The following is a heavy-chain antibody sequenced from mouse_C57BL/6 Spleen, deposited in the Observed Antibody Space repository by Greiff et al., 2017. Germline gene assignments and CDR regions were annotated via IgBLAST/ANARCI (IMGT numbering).Heavy chain of an antibody. CDR1: GFTFSSYT. CDR3: ARHHDYDASWAMDY. J-gene: IGHJ4*01. CDR2: ISGGGGNT. V-gene: IGHV5-9*01. Sequence: EVQLVESGGGLVKPGGSLKLSCAASGFTFSSYTMSWVRQTPEKRLEWVATISGGGGNTYYPDSVKGRFPISRDNAKNTLYLQMSSLRSEDTALYYCARHHDYDASWAMDYWGQGTSVTVSS. D-gene: IGHD2-4*01.